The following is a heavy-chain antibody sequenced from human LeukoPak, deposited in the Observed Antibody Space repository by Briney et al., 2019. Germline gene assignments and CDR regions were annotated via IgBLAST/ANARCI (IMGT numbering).Heavy chain of an antibody. CDR1: GYTFTSYD. Sequence: ASVKVSCKASGYTFTSYDINWVRQATGQGLEWMGWMNPNSGNTGYAQKFQGRVTMTRNTSIRTAYMELSSLRSEDTAVYYCARGAPYYYGMDVWGQGTTVTVSS. CDR2: MNPNSGNT. J-gene: IGHJ6*02. V-gene: IGHV1-8*01. CDR3: ARGAPYYYGMDV.